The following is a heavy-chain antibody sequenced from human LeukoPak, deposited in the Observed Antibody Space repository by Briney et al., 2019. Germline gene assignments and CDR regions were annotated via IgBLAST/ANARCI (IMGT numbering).Heavy chain of an antibody. V-gene: IGHV1-18*01. J-gene: IGHJ6*03. CDR3: ARDDRIAAAGRYYYYYYYMDV. CDR1: GYTFTSYG. CDR2: ISAYNGNT. Sequence: ASVKVSCKASGYTFTSYGISWVRQAPGQGLEWMGWISAYNGNTNYAQKLQGRVTMTTDTSTSTVYMELSSLRSEDTAVYYCARDDRIAAAGRYYYYYYYMDVWGKGTTVTVSS. D-gene: IGHD6-13*01.